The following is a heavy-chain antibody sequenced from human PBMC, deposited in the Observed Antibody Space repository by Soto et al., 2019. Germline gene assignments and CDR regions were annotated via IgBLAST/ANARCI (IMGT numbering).Heavy chain of an antibody. CDR2: INEDASEE. D-gene: IGHD2-2*01. Sequence: EVQLVQSGGDLVQPGGSLRLSCVASGFTFSTYWMTWVRQAPGMGLEWVAGINEDASEEVYVDSVKGRFSISRDNAKNSLYLKLTTLRAEDTAVYYCATVISSPFSNFDSWVRGSLVTVS. J-gene: IGHJ4*02. V-gene: IGHV3-7*01. CDR3: ATVISSPFSNFDS. CDR1: GFTFSTYW.